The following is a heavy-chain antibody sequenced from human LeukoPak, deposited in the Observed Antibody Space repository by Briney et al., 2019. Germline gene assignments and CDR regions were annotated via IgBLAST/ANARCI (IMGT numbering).Heavy chain of an antibody. CDR2: ISGYNGNT. J-gene: IGHJ4*02. CDR3: ARGGYGDYYFDY. V-gene: IGHV1-18*04. Sequence: ASVKVSCKASDYTFTSYGFSWVRQAPGQGLEYMGWISGYNGNTNYPQKFRDRVTMTRATSTSTVYMELRSLRSDDTAVYYCARGGYGDYYFDYWGQGTLVTVSS. D-gene: IGHD4-17*01. CDR1: DYTFTSYG.